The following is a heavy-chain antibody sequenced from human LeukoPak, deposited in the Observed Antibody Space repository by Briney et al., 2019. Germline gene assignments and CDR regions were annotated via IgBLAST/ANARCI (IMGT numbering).Heavy chain of an antibody. D-gene: IGHD5-12*01. CDR2: ITSGGNT. CDR1: GFTVSSNY. J-gene: IGHJ4*02. V-gene: IGHV3-53*01. CDR3: ARGRGYRDYDRPLDY. Sequence: GGSLRLSCAASGFTVSSNYMNWVRQAPGKGLEWVSVITSGGNTYYADSVKGRFTTSRDNSKNTLYVQKNSLRAEDTAIYYCARGRGYRDYDRPLDYWGQGTLVTVSS.